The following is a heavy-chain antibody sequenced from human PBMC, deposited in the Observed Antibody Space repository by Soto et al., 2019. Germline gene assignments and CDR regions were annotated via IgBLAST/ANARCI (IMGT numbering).Heavy chain of an antibody. Sequence: QVQLVESGGGVVQPGRSLRLSCAASGFSFSTYDMHWVRQAPGKGLEWVAVVSNDGIKKYYADSVKGRITISRDNSKNSLSLQMSGLRREDTAVYYCAKDLYGVRGVVFAVDIWGQGTMVTVFS. CDR3: AKDLYGVRGVVFAVDI. V-gene: IGHV3-30*18. CDR1: GFSFSTYD. J-gene: IGHJ3*02. D-gene: IGHD3-10*01. CDR2: VSNDGIKK.